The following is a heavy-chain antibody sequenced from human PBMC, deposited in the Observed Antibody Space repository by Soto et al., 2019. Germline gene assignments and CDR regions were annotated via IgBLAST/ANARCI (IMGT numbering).Heavy chain of an antibody. CDR1: GGTFSSYT. D-gene: IGHD2-15*01. V-gene: IGHV1-69*02. J-gene: IGHJ4*02. Sequence: RASVKVSCKASGGTFSSYTISWVRQAPGQGLEWMGRIIPILGIANYAQKFQGRVTITADKSTSTAYMELSSLRSEDTAVYYCATHCSGGSCYYYFDYRGQGTLVTVSS. CDR3: ATHCSGGSCYYYFDY. CDR2: IIPILGIA.